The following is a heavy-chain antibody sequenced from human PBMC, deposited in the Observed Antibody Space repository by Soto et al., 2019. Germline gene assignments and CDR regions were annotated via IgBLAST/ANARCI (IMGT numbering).Heavy chain of an antibody. Sequence: SETLSLTCTVSGGSISSSSYYWGWIRQPPGKGLEWIGSIYYSGSTYYNPSLKSRVTISVDTSKNQFSLKLSSVTAADTAVYYCASQGPTVPRGGYFDYWGQGTLVTVSS. CDR1: GGSISSSSYY. CDR3: ASQGPTVPRGGYFDY. CDR2: IYYSGST. D-gene: IGHD4-17*01. J-gene: IGHJ4*02. V-gene: IGHV4-39*01.